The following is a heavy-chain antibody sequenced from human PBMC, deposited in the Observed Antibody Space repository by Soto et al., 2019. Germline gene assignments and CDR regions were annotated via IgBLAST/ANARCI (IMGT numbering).Heavy chain of an antibody. CDR3: ARAATPVGYNWFDP. CDR2: ISYDGSNK. J-gene: IGHJ5*02. CDR1: GFTFSSYA. V-gene: IGHV3-30-3*01. D-gene: IGHD6-25*01. Sequence: GGSLRLSCAASGFTFSSYAMHWVRQAPGKGLEWVAVISYDGSNKYYADSVKGRFTISRDNSKNTLYLQMNSLRAEDTAVYYCARAATPVGYNWFDPWGQGTLVTVSS.